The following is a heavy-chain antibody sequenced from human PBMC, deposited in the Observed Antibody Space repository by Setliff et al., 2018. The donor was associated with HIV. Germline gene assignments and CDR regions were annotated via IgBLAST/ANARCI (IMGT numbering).Heavy chain of an antibody. V-gene: IGHV3-7*01. Sequence: PGGSLRLSCAASGFTFSSYWMNWVRQAPGKGLEWVANIKQDGSEKYYVDSVKGRFTISRDNAKNSLYLQMNSLRAEDTAVYYCARSLWGFVRNAAFEIWGQGTMVTVSS. J-gene: IGHJ3*02. CDR2: IKQDGSEK. CDR3: ARSLWGFVRNAAFEI. CDR1: GFTFSSYW. D-gene: IGHD3-16*01.